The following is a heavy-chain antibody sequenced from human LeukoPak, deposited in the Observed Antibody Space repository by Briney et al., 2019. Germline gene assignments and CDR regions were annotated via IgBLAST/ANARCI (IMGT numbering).Heavy chain of an antibody. V-gene: IGHV3-7*03. CDR2: IKQDGSQK. CDR1: GFTFGSCW. J-gene: IGHJ4*02. CDR3: ARVEGP. Sequence: GGSLRLSCAASGFTFGSCWMNWVRQTPGKGLEWVANIKQDGSQKYYVDSVKGRFTISRDNAKNSLYLQMNSLRAEDTAVYYCARVEGPWGQGTLVTVSS.